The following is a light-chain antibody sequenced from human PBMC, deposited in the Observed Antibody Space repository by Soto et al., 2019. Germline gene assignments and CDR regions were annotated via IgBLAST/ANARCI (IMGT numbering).Light chain of an antibody. V-gene: IGKV3-20*01. J-gene: IGKJ4*01. CDR2: GAS. CDR1: QSVSSSY. CDR3: HQCDGSPRLT. Sequence: EIVLTQSPGTLSLSPGERATLSCRASQSVSSSYLAWYQQKPGQAPTLLIYGASSRATGIPDRFSGSGSGTDFTLTISRLEPEDFAVYYCHQCDGSPRLTCGGGTKLAIK.